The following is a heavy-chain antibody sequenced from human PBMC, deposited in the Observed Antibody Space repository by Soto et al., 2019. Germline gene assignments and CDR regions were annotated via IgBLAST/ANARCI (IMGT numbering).Heavy chain of an antibody. CDR2: ISSSSSYI. V-gene: IGHV3-21*01. CDR3: ASDYVLLWFGELLPDAFDI. CDR1: GFTFSSYS. Sequence: GGSLRLSCAASGFTFSSYSMNWVRQAPGKGLEWVSSISSSSSYIYYADPVQGRFTISRDNAKNSLYLQMNSLRAEDTAVYYCASDYVLLWFGELLPDAFDIWGQGTMVTVSS. J-gene: IGHJ3*02. D-gene: IGHD3-10*01.